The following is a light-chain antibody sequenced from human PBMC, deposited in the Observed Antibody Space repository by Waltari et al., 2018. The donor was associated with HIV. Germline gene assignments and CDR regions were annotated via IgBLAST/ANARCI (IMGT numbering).Light chain of an antibody. CDR3: SSHAGSNLFVV. V-gene: IGLV2-8*01. CDR1: SSHVEGYNS. Sequence: QSALTQPPSASGSPGPSLTFPCTGTSSHVEGYNSARWYQQLPGKAPKLMMFEVNKRPSGVPDRFSGSQSGNTASLSVSGLQPEDEADYYCSSHAGSNLFVVFGGGTKLTVL. CDR2: EVN. J-gene: IGLJ2*01.